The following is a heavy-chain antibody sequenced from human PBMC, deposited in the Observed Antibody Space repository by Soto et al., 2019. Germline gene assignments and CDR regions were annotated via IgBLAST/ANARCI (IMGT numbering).Heavy chain of an antibody. CDR1: GGSFSGYY. D-gene: IGHD5-18*01. J-gene: IGHJ4*02. CDR3: ARGLTTAMVPNYFDY. Sequence: SETLSLTCAVYGGSFSGYYWSWIRQPPGKGLEWIGEINHSGSTNYNPSLKSRVTISVDTSKNQFSLKLSSVTAADTAVYYCARGLTTAMVPNYFDYWGQGTLVTVSS. V-gene: IGHV4-34*01. CDR2: INHSGST.